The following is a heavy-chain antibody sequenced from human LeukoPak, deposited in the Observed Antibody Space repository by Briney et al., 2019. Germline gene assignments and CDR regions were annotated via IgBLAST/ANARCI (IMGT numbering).Heavy chain of an antibody. CDR1: GFTFSSYA. CDR3: ARAGRGYFDY. V-gene: IGHV3-30*04. CDR2: ISYDGSNK. J-gene: IGHJ4*02. D-gene: IGHD3-10*01. Sequence: GGSLRLSCAAFGFTFSSYAMHWVRQAPGKGLEGVAVISYDGSNKYYADSVKGRFTISRDNSKNTLYLQMNSLRAEDTAVYYCARAGRGYFDYWGQGTLVTVSS.